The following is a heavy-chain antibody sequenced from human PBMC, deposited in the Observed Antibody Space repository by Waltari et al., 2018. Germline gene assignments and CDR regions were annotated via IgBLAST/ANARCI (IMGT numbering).Heavy chain of an antibody. CDR2: INQSGGT. J-gene: IGHJ5*02. CDR1: GESFSDYS. Sequence: QVQLQQWGAGLLKPSETLSLTCAVYGESFSDYSWSWIRQPPGKGLEWIAEINQSGGTNYNPSLKSRVTISIDTSKKQFSLRLTALTAADTAIYYCGRGGGHCGRTSCYIDTWGQGTLVTVSS. D-gene: IGHD2-2*02. V-gene: IGHV4-34*02. CDR3: GRGGGHCGRTSCYIDT.